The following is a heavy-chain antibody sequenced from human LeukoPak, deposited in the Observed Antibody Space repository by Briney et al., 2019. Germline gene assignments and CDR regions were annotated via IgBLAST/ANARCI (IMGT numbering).Heavy chain of an antibody. CDR2: INHSGSS. Sequence: NPSETLSLTCAVYGGSFSGYYWTWIRQPPGKGLEWMGEINHSGSSNYKPSLKSRVTISVDTSKKQFSLKLSSVTAADTAVYYCARGVVATISNWGQGNLVTVSS. D-gene: IGHD5-24*01. CDR1: GGSFSGYY. J-gene: IGHJ4*02. CDR3: ARGVVATISN. V-gene: IGHV4-34*01.